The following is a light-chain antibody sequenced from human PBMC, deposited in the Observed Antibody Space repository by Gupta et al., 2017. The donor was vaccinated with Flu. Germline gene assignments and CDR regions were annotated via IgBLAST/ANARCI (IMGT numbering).Light chain of an antibody. V-gene: IGLV3-21*02. CDR2: EDR. CDR1: NVGRES. CDR3: QVWDSSSDQWV. Sequence: GQTARRPCGGNNVGRESVHWHQQKSGQAPVLVVYEDRFRPSGIPERFSGYNSANTATLIISRAEAGDEADYYCQVWDSSSDQWVFGGGTKVTVL. J-gene: IGLJ3*02.